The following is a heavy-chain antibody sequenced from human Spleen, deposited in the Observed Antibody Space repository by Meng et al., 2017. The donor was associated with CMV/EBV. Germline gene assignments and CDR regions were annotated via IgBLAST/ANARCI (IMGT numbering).Heavy chain of an antibody. CDR1: GYTFTSYY. J-gene: IGHJ6*02. Sequence: ASVKVSCKASGYTFTSYYMHWVRQAPGQGLEWMGIINPSGGSTSYAQKFQGRVTMTRDTSTSTVYMELNSLRSEDTAVYYCARVGCSSTSCSTDYYYGMDVWGQGTTVTVSS. D-gene: IGHD2-2*01. V-gene: IGHV1-46*01. CDR2: INPSGGST. CDR3: ARVGCSSTSCSTDYYYGMDV.